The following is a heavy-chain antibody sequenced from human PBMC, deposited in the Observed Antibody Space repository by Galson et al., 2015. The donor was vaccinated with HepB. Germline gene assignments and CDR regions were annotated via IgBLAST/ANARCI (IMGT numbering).Heavy chain of an antibody. CDR3: ARWTVVVTAKGANWFDP. D-gene: IGHD2-21*02. Sequence: SVKVSCKASGYTFTGYYMHWVRQAPGQGLEWMGRINPNSGGTNYAQKFQGRVTMTRDTSISTAYMELSRLRSDDTAVYYCARWTVVVTAKGANWFDPWGQGTLVTVSS. J-gene: IGHJ5*02. CDR1: GYTFTGYY. CDR2: INPNSGGT. V-gene: IGHV1-2*06.